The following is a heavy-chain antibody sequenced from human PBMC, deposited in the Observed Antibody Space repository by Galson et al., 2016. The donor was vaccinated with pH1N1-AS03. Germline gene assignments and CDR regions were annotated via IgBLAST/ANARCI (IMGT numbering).Heavy chain of an antibody. V-gene: IGHV5-51*01. CDR1: GYTFSNYW. J-gene: IGHJ3*02. CDR2: IYPGDSA. CDR3: ARHRQSETYSEAFDI. D-gene: IGHD2-15*01. Sequence: QSGAEVKKPGESLKISCKGSGYTFSNYWIVWVRQMPGKGLEWMGIIYPGDSARYSPSFQGQVTISADKSLSTAYLQWSSLKASDTGMYFCARHRQSETYSEAFDIWGQGTLVTVSS.